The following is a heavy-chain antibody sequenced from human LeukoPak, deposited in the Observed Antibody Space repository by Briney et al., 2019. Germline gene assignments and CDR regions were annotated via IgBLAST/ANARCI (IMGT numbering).Heavy chain of an antibody. D-gene: IGHD6-13*01. Sequence: KPSETLSLTCAVYGGSFSGYYWSWIRQPPGKGLEWIGEINHSGSTNYNPSLKSRVTISVDTSKNQFSLKLSSVTAADTAVYYCAAVIAAAGTPPPIWGQGTMVTVSS. J-gene: IGHJ3*02. V-gene: IGHV4-34*01. CDR1: GGSFSGYY. CDR3: AAVIAAAGTPPPI. CDR2: INHSGST.